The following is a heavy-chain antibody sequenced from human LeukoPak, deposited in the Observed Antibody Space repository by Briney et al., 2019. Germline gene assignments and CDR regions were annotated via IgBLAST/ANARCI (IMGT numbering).Heavy chain of an antibody. CDR2: ISEDGRT. CDR3: AKGSTNWDGYKGKYDP. Sequence: GGSLRLSCEASGFTFSSYIMNWVRQAPGKGLEWVSVISEDGRTYYADSVKGRFTISRDNSKNTMYLQMNSMRAEDTAVYYCAKGSTNWDGYKGKYDPWGQGTLVTVSS. J-gene: IGHJ5*02. CDR1: GFTFSSYI. V-gene: IGHV3-23*01. D-gene: IGHD1-1*01.